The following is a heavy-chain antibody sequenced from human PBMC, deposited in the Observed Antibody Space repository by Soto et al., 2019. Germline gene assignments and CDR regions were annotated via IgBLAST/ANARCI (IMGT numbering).Heavy chain of an antibody. CDR1: GGSISSGGYY. V-gene: IGHV4-31*03. D-gene: IGHD6-6*01. J-gene: IGHJ6*02. CDR3: ARDFITGSSSYGMDV. Sequence: QVQLQESGPGLVKPSQTLSLTCTVSGGSISSGGYYWSWIRQHPGKGLEWIAYIYYSGSTYYTPSLKSRVTISVETSKNQFSLKLSSVTAADTAVYYCARDFITGSSSYGMDVWGQGTTVTVSS. CDR2: IYYSGST.